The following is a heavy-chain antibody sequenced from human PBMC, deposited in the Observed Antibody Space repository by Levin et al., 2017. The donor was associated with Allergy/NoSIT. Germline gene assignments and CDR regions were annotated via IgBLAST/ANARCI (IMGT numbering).Heavy chain of an antibody. J-gene: IGHJ4*02. CDR2: INGDNGDT. V-gene: IGHV1-3*01. D-gene: IGHD2-2*01. CDR1: GYTFITHS. Sequence: PVASVKVSCTASGYTFITHSIHWVRQAPGQRLEWMGWINGDNGDTKHAQKFQGRVTITRDRSAGTAYMELSSLRSEDTAVYYCARRAEGYCTSISCPTPLDHWGQGTLVTVSS. CDR3: ARRAEGYCTSISCPTPLDH.